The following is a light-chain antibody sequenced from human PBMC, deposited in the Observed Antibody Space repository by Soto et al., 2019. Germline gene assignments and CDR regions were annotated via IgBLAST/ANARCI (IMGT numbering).Light chain of an antibody. Sequence: EIVMTQSPATLSVSPGERATLSCRASQSVRNNLAWYQQKPGQAPRLLIYGASTRATGIPDRFSGSGSGTDFTLTISRLEPEDFAVYYYQQYGSSPITFGQGTRLE. J-gene: IGKJ5*01. CDR2: GAS. CDR1: QSVRNN. CDR3: QQYGSSPIT. V-gene: IGKV3-20*01.